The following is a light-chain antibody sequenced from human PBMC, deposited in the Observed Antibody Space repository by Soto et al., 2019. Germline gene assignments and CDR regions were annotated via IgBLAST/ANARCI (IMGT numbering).Light chain of an antibody. CDR3: QHYSSSSPTWT. CDR1: QSINNW. CDR2: DAS. J-gene: IGKJ1*01. Sequence: DIQMTQSPSTLSASVGDRVTITCRASQSINNWLAWYQQKPGKAPKLLIYDASTLEGGVPSRFSGSGSGTEFTLTISSLQPDDFATYSCQHYSSSSPTWTFGQGTEVEIK. V-gene: IGKV1-5*01.